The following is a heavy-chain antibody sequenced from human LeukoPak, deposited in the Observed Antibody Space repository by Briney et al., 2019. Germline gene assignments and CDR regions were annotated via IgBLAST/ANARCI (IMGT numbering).Heavy chain of an antibody. V-gene: IGHV1-69*05. J-gene: IGHJ1*01. Sequence: SVKVSCKASGGTFSSYAISWLRQAPGQGLEWMGRIIPIFGTANYAQKFQGRVTITTDESTSTAYMELSSLRSEDTAVYCCARSYYDSSGYFQHWGQGTLVTVSS. CDR2: IIPIFGTA. D-gene: IGHD3-22*01. CDR1: GGTFSSYA. CDR3: ARSYYDSSGYFQH.